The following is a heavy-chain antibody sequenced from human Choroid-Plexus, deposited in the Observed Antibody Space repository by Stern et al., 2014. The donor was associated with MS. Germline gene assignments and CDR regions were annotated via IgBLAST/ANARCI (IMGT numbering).Heavy chain of an antibody. CDR3: ARGRGGNYRYYFDY. CDR1: GFTFSSYS. J-gene: IGHJ4*02. CDR2: ISSGGSYI. D-gene: IGHD4-23*01. Sequence: EVQLVESGGGLVKPGGSLRLSCAASGFTFSSYSMNWVRQAPGKGLEWVASISSGGSYIYYADSLKGRFTISRDNAKNSLYLQMNSLRAEDTAVYNCARGRGGNYRYYFDYWGQGTLVTVSS. V-gene: IGHV3-21*01.